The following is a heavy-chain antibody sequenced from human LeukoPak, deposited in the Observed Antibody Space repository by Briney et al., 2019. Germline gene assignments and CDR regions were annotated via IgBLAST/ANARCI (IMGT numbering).Heavy chain of an antibody. CDR2: INPSAGRT. J-gene: IGHJ1*01. Sequence: ASVKVSCKSSGYTFTNYYMHLVRQAPGQGLEWMGIINPSAGRTTYAQKFQGRVSVTRDTSRSTVYMELSSLTSEDTAVYYCARSRGFSGYDYVEHWGQGTLVTVSS. CDR1: GYTFTNYY. V-gene: IGHV1-46*03. CDR3: ARSRGFSGYDYVEH. D-gene: IGHD5-12*01.